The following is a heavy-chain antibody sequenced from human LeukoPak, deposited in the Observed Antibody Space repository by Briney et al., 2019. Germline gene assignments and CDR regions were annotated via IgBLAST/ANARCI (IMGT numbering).Heavy chain of an antibody. CDR1: GFTFDDYG. Sequence: GGSLRLSCAASGFTFDDYGMSWVRQVPGKGLEWVANIKQDGSEKYYVDSVKGRFTISRDNAKNSLYLQMNSLRAEDTAVYYCARDHDGSGYYYYYYYMDVWGKGTTVTISS. CDR2: IKQDGSEK. V-gene: IGHV3-7*01. CDR3: ARDHDGSGYYYYYYYMDV. J-gene: IGHJ6*03. D-gene: IGHD3-10*01.